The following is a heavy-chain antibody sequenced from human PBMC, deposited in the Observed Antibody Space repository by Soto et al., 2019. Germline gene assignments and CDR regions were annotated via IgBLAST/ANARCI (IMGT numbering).Heavy chain of an antibody. J-gene: IGHJ4*02. D-gene: IGHD2-21*02. V-gene: IGHV4-30-4*01. CDR2: FSYSGGT. Sequence: PSETLSLTCTVSGDSISSGDYYWSWIRQPPGKGLEWIGHFSYSGGTYYNPSLKSRVSISVDTSKNQCSLKLRSVTAADTAVYYGASDPGDIDCAFDCWGQGTLVIVSS. CDR3: ASDPGDIDCAFDC. CDR1: GDSISSGDYY.